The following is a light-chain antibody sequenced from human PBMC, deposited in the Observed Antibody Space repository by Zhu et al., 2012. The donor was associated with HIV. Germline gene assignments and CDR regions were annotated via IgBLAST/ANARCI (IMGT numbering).Light chain of an antibody. J-gene: IGKJ5*01. Sequence: EMVMTQSPATQSVSPGERATLSCRASQSVSSNLAWYQQKPGQAPRLLIYGASNRATGIPDRFSGGGSGTDFTLSITKLEPEDFAVYFCQQYSSSPITFGQGTRLEIK. CDR3: QQYSSSPIT. CDR2: GAS. CDR1: QSVSSN. V-gene: IGKV3-20*01.